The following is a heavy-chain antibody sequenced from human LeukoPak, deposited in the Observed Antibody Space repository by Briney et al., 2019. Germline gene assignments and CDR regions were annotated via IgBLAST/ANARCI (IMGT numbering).Heavy chain of an antibody. Sequence: GESLKISCKGAGYSFTSYYIGWVRQMPGKGLEWMGIIYPGDSDTRYNPSFQGQVTISADKSTTTAYLQWSSLKASDTAMYYCARRILGGSGRTCFFDYWGQGTLVTVSS. D-gene: IGHD3-10*01. J-gene: IGHJ4*02. CDR1: GYSFTSYY. CDR2: IYPGDSDT. V-gene: IGHV5-51*01. CDR3: ARRILGGSGRTCFFDY.